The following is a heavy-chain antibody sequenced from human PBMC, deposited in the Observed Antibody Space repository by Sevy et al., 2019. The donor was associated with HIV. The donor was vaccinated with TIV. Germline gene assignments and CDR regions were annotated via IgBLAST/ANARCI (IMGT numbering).Heavy chain of an antibody. CDR1: GFSFSTYS. D-gene: IGHD1-26*01. J-gene: IGHJ6*02. CDR3: ARDRGVGAHGDYGMDV. V-gene: IGHV3-21*06. CDR2: ISSGSSYI. Sequence: GGSLRLSCADSGFSFSTYSMNWVRQAPGKGLQWVSFISSGSSYIYYADSVRGRFTISRDNAKNSFNLQMNSLRAEDTTVYYCARDRGVGAHGDYGMDVWGQGTTVTVSS.